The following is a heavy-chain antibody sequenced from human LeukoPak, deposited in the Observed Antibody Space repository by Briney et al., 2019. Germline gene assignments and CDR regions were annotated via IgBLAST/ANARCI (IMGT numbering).Heavy chain of an antibody. J-gene: IGHJ6*04. CDR2: ISGSGGST. CDR1: GFTFRSYA. D-gene: IGHD2-15*01. V-gene: IGHV3-23*01. CDR3: AKDQGDFVVVVAAYYYYGMDV. Sequence: PGGSLRLSCAASGFTFRSYAMSWVRQAPGKGLEWVSGISGSGGSTYHADSVKDRLTISRDNFKSTVYLQMNSLRDEDTAVYYCAKDQGDFVVVVAAYYYYGMDVWGKGTTVTVSS.